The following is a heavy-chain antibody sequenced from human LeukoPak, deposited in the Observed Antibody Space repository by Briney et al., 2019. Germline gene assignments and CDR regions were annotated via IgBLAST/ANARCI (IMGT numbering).Heavy chain of an antibody. Sequence: ASVKVSCKASGYTFTSYGISWVRQAPGQGLEWMGWISAYNGNTNYAQKLQGRVTMTTDKSTSTAYMELSSLRPEDTAVYYCARDGWLRLRGYFDYWGQGTLVTVSS. CDR3: ARDGWLRLRGYFDY. V-gene: IGHV1-18*01. CDR2: ISAYNGNT. D-gene: IGHD5-24*01. CDR1: GYTFTSYG. J-gene: IGHJ4*02.